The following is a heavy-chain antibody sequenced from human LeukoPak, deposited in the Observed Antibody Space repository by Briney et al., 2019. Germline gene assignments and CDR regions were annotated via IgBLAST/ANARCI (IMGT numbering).Heavy chain of an antibody. V-gene: IGHV3-21*01. CDR3: ARDPTSSWETSFDI. CDR1: GFTFNTYT. J-gene: IGHJ3*02. CDR2: ISSGTSYI. Sequence: GGSLRLSCAASGFTFNTYTMNWVRQAPGKGLEWVSSISSGTSYIYYADSVKGRFTISRDNAKNSLYLQMNSLRAEDTAVYYCARDPTSSWETSFDIWGQGTMVTVSS. D-gene: IGHD1-26*01.